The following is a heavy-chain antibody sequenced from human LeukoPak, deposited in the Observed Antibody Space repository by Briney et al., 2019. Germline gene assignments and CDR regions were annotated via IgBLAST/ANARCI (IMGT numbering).Heavy chain of an antibody. V-gene: IGHV5-51*01. D-gene: IGHD5-12*01. J-gene: IGHJ4*02. CDR1: GYSFTSYW. Sequence: PGEPLKISCKGSGYSFTSYWIGWVRQMPGKGLEWMGIIYPGDSDTRYSPSFQGQVTISADKSISTAYLQWSSLKASDTAMYYCARGSPYSGYDYDYWGQGTLVTVSS. CDR2: IYPGDSDT. CDR3: ARGSPYSGYDYDY.